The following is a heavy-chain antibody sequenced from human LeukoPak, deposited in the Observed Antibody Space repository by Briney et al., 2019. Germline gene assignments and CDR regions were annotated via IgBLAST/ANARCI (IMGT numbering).Heavy chain of an antibody. CDR1: GFTFSSYG. J-gene: IGHJ6*02. D-gene: IGHD2-2*02. CDR2: IWYDGSNK. CDR3: ARDQSIVVVPAAIDYYYGMDV. Sequence: GGSLRLSCAASGFTFSSYGMHWVRQAPGKGLEWVAVIWYDGSNKYYADSVKGRFTISRDNSKNTLYLQMNSLRAEDTAVYYCARDQSIVVVPAAIDYYYGMDVWGQGTTVTVSS. V-gene: IGHV3-33*01.